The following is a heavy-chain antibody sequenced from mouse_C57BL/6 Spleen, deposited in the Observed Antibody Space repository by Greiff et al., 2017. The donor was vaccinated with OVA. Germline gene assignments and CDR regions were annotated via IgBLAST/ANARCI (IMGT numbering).Heavy chain of an antibody. V-gene: IGHV1-82*01. CDR2: IYPGDGDT. D-gene: IGHD1-1*01. CDR3: ARTTVVATDYFDY. CDR1: GYAFSSSW. Sequence: VMLVESGPELVKPGASVKISCKASGYAFSSSWMNWVKQRPGKGLEWIGRIYPGDGDTNYNGKFKGKATLTADKSSSTAYMQLSSLTSEDSAVYFCARTTVVATDYFDYWGQGTTLTVSS. J-gene: IGHJ2*01.